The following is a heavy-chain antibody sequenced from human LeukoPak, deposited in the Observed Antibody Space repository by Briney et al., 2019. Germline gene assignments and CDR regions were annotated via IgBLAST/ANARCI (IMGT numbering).Heavy chain of an antibody. CDR3: AKTWRGRGYYGYGPSEYFYYMDV. Sequence: SETLSLTCAVYGGSFSGYYWSWTRQPPGKGLEWIGEINHSGSTNYNPSLKSRVTISVDTSKNQFSLKLSSVTAADTAVYYCAKTWRGRGYYGYGPSEYFYYMDVWGKGTTVTISS. CDR2: INHSGST. V-gene: IGHV4-34*01. D-gene: IGHD3-10*01. J-gene: IGHJ6*03. CDR1: GGSFSGYY.